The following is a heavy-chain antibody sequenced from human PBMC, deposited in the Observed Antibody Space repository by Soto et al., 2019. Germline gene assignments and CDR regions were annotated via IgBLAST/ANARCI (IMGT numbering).Heavy chain of an antibody. J-gene: IGHJ4*02. CDR2: ISGSGGST. CDR3: AKDLSDDYRNYHFAY. Sequence: GGSLRLSCAASGFTFSSYAMSWVRQAPGKGLEWVSAISGSGGSTYYADSVKGRFTISRDNSKNTLYLQMNSLRAEDTAVYYCAKDLSDDYRNYHFAYWGQGTLVPVSS. CDR1: GFTFSSYA. D-gene: IGHD4-4*01. V-gene: IGHV3-23*01.